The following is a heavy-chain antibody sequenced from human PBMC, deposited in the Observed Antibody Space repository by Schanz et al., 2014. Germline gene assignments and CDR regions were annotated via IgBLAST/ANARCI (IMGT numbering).Heavy chain of an antibody. Sequence: VQLVESGGSVVQPGRSLRLSCAGSGFSFGDYGMHLVRQAPGRGLEWVSSISSGGSSVYYVESVKGRFTISRDNAKNSLYLQMNSLRAEDTAVYYCARDRQQLVGRIGYYYGMDVWGQGTTVTVSS. J-gene: IGHJ6*02. CDR2: ISSGGSSV. CDR1: GFSFGDYG. CDR3: ARDRQQLVGRIGYYYGMDV. D-gene: IGHD6-13*01. V-gene: IGHV3-21*01.